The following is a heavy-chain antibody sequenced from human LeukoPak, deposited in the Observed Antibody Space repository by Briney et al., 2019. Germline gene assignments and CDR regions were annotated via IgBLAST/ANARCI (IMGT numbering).Heavy chain of an antibody. CDR1: GYTFTGYY. Sequence: ASVKVSCKASGYTFTGYYMHWVRQAPGQGLEWMGWINPNSGGTNYAQKFQGRVTMTRDTSISTAYMELSSLRSEDTAVYYCATAGGYDYVWGSYWGQGTLVTVSS. J-gene: IGHJ4*02. V-gene: IGHV1-2*02. D-gene: IGHD3-16*01. CDR2: INPNSGGT. CDR3: ATAGGYDYVWGSY.